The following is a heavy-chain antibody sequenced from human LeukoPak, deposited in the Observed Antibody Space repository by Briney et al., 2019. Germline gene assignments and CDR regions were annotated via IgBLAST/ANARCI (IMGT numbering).Heavy chain of an antibody. CDR3: ASPPGRGSYEDY. CDR1: GVTFSSYA. D-gene: IGHD3-3*01. J-gene: IGHJ4*02. CDR2: ISGSGGST. V-gene: IGHV3-23*01. Sequence: GGSLRLSCAASGVTFSSYAMSWVRQAPGKGLEWVSAISGSGGSTYYAASVKGRFTISRDNSQNMLYLQMNSLRAEDTAVYYCASPPGRGSYEDYWGQGALVTVSS.